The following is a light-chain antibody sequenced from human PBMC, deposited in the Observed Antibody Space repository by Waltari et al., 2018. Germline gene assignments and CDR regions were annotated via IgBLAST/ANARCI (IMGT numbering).Light chain of an antibody. CDR3: QQYYTTPLT. Sequence: DIAMTQSPDSLAVSLGDRPTIHCKYSQSVFSNSNSEHCLAGYQQKPGQPPNLLIYWASTRDSGVPDRFSGSGSATDFTLTISRLQAEDVAVYYCQQYYTTPLTFGQGTRLEIK. CDR2: WAS. CDR1: QSVFSNSNSEHC. J-gene: IGKJ5*01. V-gene: IGKV4-1*01.